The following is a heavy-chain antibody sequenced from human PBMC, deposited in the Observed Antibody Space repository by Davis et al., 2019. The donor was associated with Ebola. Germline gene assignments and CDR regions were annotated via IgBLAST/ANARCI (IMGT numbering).Heavy chain of an antibody. CDR1: GFTFDDYA. Sequence: PGGSLRLSCAASGFTFDDYAMHWVRQAPGKGLEWVSAISGSGGSTYYADSVKGRFTISRDNSKNTLYLQMNSLRAEDTAVYYCARHKCGGDCYVLNYFDYWGQGTLVTVSS. CDR2: ISGSGGST. CDR3: ARHKCGGDCYVLNYFDY. V-gene: IGHV3-23*01. D-gene: IGHD2-21*02. J-gene: IGHJ4*02.